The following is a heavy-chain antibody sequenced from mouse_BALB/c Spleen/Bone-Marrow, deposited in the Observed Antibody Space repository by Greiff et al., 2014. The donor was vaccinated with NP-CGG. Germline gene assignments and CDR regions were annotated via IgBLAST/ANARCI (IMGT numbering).Heavy chain of an antibody. CDR3: ARFGRYYFDY. CDR1: GYALTNYL. Sequence: VQLVESGAELVRPGTAVNVSCKASGYALTNYLVEGVKQRPGKGLEWIGVINPGSGGANYNEKFKGKATLTADKSSSTAYMQLSSLTSDDSAVYFCARFGRYYFDYWGQGTTLTVSS. V-gene: IGHV1-54*03. CDR2: INPGSGGA. J-gene: IGHJ2*01.